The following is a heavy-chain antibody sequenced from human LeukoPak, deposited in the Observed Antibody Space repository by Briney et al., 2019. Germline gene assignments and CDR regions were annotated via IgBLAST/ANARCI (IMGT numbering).Heavy chain of an antibody. CDR1: GGSISRYY. CDR3: ARLMDLYDSSGYYPDY. CDR2: IYYSGST. V-gene: IGHV4-59*08. D-gene: IGHD3-22*01. Sequence: SETLSLTCTVSGGSISRYYWSWIRQPQGKGLEWIGYIYYSGSTNYNPSLKSRVTISVDTSKNQFSLKLSSVTAADTAVYYCARLMDLYDSSGYYPDYWGQGTLVTVSS. J-gene: IGHJ4*02.